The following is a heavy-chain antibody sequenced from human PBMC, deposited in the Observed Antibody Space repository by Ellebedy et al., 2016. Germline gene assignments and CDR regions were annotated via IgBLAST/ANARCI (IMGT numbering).Heavy chain of an antibody. Sequence: GGSLRLSXAASNFSFSNAWMNWVRQAPGKGLEWVSTINTSGGSTYYADSVKGRFTISRDNAKTTLYLQMNSLRAEDTAVYYCARGGSYPTRYFDSWGQGTLVTVSS. CDR3: ARGGSYPTRYFDS. J-gene: IGHJ4*02. CDR1: NFSFSNAW. V-gene: IGHV3-23*01. CDR2: INTSGGST. D-gene: IGHD1-26*01.